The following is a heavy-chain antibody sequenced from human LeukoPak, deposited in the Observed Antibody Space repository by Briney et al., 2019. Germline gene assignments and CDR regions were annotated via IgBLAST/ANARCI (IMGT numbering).Heavy chain of an antibody. V-gene: IGHV3-21*01. Sequence: GGSLRLSCAASGFTFSSYGMRWVRQAPGKGLEWVSSISTSSSYIYYADSVKGRFTISRDNAKNSLYLQMSSLRAEDTAVYYCARTDSSSSGYFDYWGQGTLVTVSS. J-gene: IGHJ4*02. CDR3: ARTDSSSSGYFDY. CDR2: ISTSSSYI. CDR1: GFTFSSYG. D-gene: IGHD6-6*01.